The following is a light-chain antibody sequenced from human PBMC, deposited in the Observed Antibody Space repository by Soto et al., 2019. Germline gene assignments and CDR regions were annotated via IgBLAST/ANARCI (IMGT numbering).Light chain of an antibody. Sequence: ELVLTQSQGTLSVSPGDKANLPGRASQSVSSDLAWYQHKAGQAPRLLIYGAATRATGIPARFSGSGSGTEFTLTLSSLQSEDFAVYYCQQYNNWPPITFGQGTRLENK. CDR1: QSVSSD. J-gene: IGKJ5*01. CDR3: QQYNNWPPIT. CDR2: GAA. V-gene: IGKV3D-15*01.